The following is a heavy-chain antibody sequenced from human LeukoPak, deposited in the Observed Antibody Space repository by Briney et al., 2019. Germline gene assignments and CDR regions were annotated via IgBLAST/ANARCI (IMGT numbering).Heavy chain of an antibody. CDR1: GGSFSGYY. J-gene: IGHJ3*01. Sequence: SETLSLTCAVYGGSFSGYYCTWIRQPPGKGLEWIVEINHSVSTNYNPSLKSRVTIGVDTSKNQFSLRLSSVTAADTAVYYCARVHQQLALYAFDVWGRGTMVTVS. V-gene: IGHV4-34*01. CDR3: ARVHQQLALYAFDV. CDR2: INHSVST. D-gene: IGHD6-13*01.